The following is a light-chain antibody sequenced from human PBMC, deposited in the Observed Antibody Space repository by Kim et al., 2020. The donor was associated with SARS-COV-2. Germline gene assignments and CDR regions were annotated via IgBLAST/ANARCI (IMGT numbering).Light chain of an antibody. V-gene: IGKV1-39*01. CDR3: QQSHTAPLLT. CDR1: QSINTY. J-gene: IGKJ4*01. Sequence: DIQMTQSPSSLAASVGDRVTIAWRASQSINTYLNWYQQKPGKAPKLLIYAASTLQRGVPSRFSGSGSGTDFTLTISSLQPEDFATDYCQQSHTAPLLTFGGGTKVDIK. CDR2: AAS.